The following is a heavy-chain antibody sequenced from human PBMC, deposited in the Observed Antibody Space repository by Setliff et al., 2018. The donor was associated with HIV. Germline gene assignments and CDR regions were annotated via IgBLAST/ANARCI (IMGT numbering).Heavy chain of an antibody. CDR3: VRENDLLDGFDF. CDR1: GDSVSGNSVS. CDR2: TYYRSKWYY. Sequence: PSQTLSLTCVISGDSVSGNSVSRNWIRQSPSRGLEWLGRTYYRSKWYYQYALSLKSRISINPDTSKDQFSLQLNSVTPEDTGLYYCVRENDLLDGFDFWGQGTMVTVSS. V-gene: IGHV6-1*01. D-gene: IGHD1-1*01. J-gene: IGHJ3*01.